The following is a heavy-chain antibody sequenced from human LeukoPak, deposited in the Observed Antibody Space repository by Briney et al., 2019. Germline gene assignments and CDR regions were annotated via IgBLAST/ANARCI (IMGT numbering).Heavy chain of an antibody. J-gene: IGHJ4*02. CDR3: ATVTSDNEYYFDY. D-gene: IGHD1-1*01. CDR1: GGSISGYY. V-gene: IGHV4-4*07. Sequence: SETLSLTCTVSGGSISGYYWSWIRQPAGKGLEWIGRIYTSGSTNYNPSLKSRVTMSVDTSKNQLSLKLSSVTAADTAVYYCATVTSDNEYYFDYWGQGTLVTVSS. CDR2: IYTSGST.